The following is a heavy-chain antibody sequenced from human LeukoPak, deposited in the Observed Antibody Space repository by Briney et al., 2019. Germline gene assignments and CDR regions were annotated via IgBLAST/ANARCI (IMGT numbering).Heavy chain of an antibody. V-gene: IGHV4-59*08. CDR3: ARQGYDILTGYIDAFDI. CDR1: GGSISSYY. D-gene: IGHD3-9*01. Sequence: SETLSLTRTVSGGSISSYYWSWIRQPPGKGLEWIGYISYSGSTNYNPSLKSRVTISIDTSKNQFSLKLRSVTAADTAIYYCARQGYDILTGYIDAFDIWGQGTMVTVSS. CDR2: ISYSGST. J-gene: IGHJ3*02.